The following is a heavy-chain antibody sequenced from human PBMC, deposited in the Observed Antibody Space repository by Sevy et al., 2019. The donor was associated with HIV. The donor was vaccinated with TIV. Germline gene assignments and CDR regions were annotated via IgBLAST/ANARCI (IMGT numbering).Heavy chain of an antibody. CDR2: IWFDGSNT. Sequence: GGSLRLSCAASGFTFSTYGMHWVRQAPGKGLEWVAVIWFDGSNTYYAHPVKGRFTISRDIAKNTLHLQMNSLRAEDTAVYYCARDLEFYDYGDYGPAFMPDYWGQGTLVTVSS. V-gene: IGHV3-33*01. CDR3: ARDLEFYDYGDYGPAFMPDY. D-gene: IGHD4-17*01. CDR1: GFTFSTYG. J-gene: IGHJ4*02.